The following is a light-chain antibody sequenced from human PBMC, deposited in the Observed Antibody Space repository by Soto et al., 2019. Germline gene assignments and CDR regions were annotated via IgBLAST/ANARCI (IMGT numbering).Light chain of an antibody. J-gene: IGKJ3*01. CDR1: QAIPSY. CDR3: QQHNSYPPVT. CDR2: AVS. V-gene: IGKV1-9*01. Sequence: DIQLTQSPSFLSASVGDSDTITCRSSQAIPSYIAWYQQKPGKAPTLLIYAVSTLQSGVPSRFSGRGFGTEFTLTISSLQPKEFAAYYCQQHNSYPPVTCGRGTKVDVK.